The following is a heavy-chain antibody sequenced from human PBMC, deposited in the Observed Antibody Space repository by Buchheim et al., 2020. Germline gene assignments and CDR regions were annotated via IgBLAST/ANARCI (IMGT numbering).Heavy chain of an antibody. J-gene: IGHJ5*02. CDR1: GGSISSYY. CDR2: IYYSEST. D-gene: IGHD2-15*01. CDR3: AREVNGGYCSGGSCYRSRWFDP. Sequence: QVQLQESGPGLVKPSETLSLTCTVSGGSISSYYWSWIRQPPGKGLEWIGYIYYSESTNYNPSLKSRVTISVDTSKNQFSLKLSSVTAADTAVYYCAREVNGGYCSGGSCYRSRWFDPWGQGTL. V-gene: IGHV4-59*01.